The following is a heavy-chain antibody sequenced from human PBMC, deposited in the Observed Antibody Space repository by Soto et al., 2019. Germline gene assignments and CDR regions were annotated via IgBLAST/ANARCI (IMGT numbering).Heavy chain of an antibody. V-gene: IGHV4-34*01. CDR3: ANVWFEELLYYYYGMDV. D-gene: IGHD3-10*01. J-gene: IGHJ6*02. CDR1: GGSFSEYI. CDR2: IYYSGST. Sequence: PSETLSLTCDVYGGSFSEYIWTWIRQTPGKGLQWIGSIYYSGSTYYNPSLKSRVTISVDTSKNQFSLKLSSVTAADTAVYYCANVWFEELLYYYYGMDVWGQRTTVTVSS.